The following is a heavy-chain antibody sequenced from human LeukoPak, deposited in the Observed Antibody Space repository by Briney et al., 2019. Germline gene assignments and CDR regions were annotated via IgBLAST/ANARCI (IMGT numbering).Heavy chain of an antibody. CDR3: ARLGIAVAALWVNYYYYMDV. CDR2: IKQDGSEK. D-gene: IGHD6-13*01. CDR1: GFSFSSYW. V-gene: IGHV3-7*01. Sequence: PGGSLRLSCAASGFSFSSYWMSWVRQAPGKGLEWVANIKQDGSEKYYVDSVKGRFTISRDNAKNSLYLQMNSLRAEDTAVYYCARLGIAVAALWVNYYYYMDVWGKGTTVTVSS. J-gene: IGHJ6*03.